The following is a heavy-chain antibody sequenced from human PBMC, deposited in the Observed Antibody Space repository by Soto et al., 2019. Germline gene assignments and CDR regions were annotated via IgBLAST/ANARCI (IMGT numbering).Heavy chain of an antibody. J-gene: IGHJ4*02. D-gene: IGHD3-22*01. V-gene: IGHV3-23*01. CDR3: THLGSGYSFDY. CDR1: GFTFSSFA. CDR2: ISGSGGST. Sequence: PGGSLRLSCAASGFTFSSFAMSWVRQAPGKGLEWVSAISGSGGSTYYADSVKGRFTISRDNSKNTLYLQMTNMDPVDTATYYCTHLGSGYSFDYWGQGTLVTVSS.